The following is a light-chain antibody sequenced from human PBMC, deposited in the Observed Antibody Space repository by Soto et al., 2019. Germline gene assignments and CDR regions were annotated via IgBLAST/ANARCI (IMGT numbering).Light chain of an antibody. Sequence: QSVLTQPPSASGTPGQWVTISCSGSSSNIGSNTVNWYQQLPGTAPKLLIYSNHQRPSGVPDRFSGSKSGTSASLAISGLQAEDEADYYCAAWDDSLNGVVFGGGTKLTVL. CDR3: AAWDDSLNGVV. CDR2: SNH. CDR1: SSNIGSNT. J-gene: IGLJ2*01. V-gene: IGLV1-44*01.